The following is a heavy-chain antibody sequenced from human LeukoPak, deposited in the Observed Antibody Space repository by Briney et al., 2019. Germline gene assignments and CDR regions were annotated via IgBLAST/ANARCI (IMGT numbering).Heavy chain of an antibody. D-gene: IGHD2-8*01. J-gene: IGHJ4*02. V-gene: IGHV3-48*04. CDR1: GFTFSSYS. CDR3: AREGGHCTNGVCYTKRFDY. CDR2: ISSSSSTI. Sequence: GGSLRLSCAASGFTFSSYSMNWVRQAPGKGLEWVSYISSSSSTIYYADSVKGRFTISRDNAKNSLYLQMNGLRAEDTAVYYCAREGGHCTNGVCYTKRFDYWGQGTLVTVSS.